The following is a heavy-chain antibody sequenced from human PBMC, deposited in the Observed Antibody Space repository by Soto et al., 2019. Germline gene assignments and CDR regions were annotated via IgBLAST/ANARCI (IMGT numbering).Heavy chain of an antibody. CDR2: ISGSGGST. CDR3: AKLEYYYGSGTSSRYYFQH. Sequence: VQLLESGGGLVQPGGSLRLSCAASGFTFSSYAMSWVRQAPGKGLEWVSAISGSGGSTYYADSVKGRFTISRDNSKNTLYLQMNSLRAEDTAVYYCAKLEYYYGSGTSSRYYFQHWGQGTLVTVSS. J-gene: IGHJ1*01. V-gene: IGHV3-23*01. CDR1: GFTFSSYA. D-gene: IGHD3-10*01.